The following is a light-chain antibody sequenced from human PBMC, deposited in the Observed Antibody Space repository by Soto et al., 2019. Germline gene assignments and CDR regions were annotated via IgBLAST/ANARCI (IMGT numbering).Light chain of an antibody. Sequence: EIVLTQSPGTLSLSPGERATLSCRASQSVSRNYLAWYQQKPGQTPRLLIYHASSRATGIPDRFSGSGSGTDFTLTISRLEPEDLAVYYWQQYARSPLTFGPGTKVHI. J-gene: IGKJ3*01. CDR1: QSVSRNY. CDR3: QQYARSPLT. CDR2: HAS. V-gene: IGKV3-20*01.